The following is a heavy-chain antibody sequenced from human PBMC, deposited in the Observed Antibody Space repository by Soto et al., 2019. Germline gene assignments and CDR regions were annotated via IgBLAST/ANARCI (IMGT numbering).Heavy chain of an antibody. CDR2: IWYDGSNK. D-gene: IGHD5-12*01. J-gene: IGHJ4*02. CDR3: ARDLVAPMDY. V-gene: IGHV3-33*01. Sequence: PGGSLRLSCAASQFTFSTYGLHWVRQAPGKGLEWVAVIWYDGSNKYYADSVKGRFTISRDNSKNTRYLQMNSLRAEDTAVYYCARDLVAPMDYWGQGTLVTVS. CDR1: QFTFSTYG.